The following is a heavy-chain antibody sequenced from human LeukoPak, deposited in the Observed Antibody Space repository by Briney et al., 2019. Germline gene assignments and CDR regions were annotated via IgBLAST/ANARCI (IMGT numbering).Heavy chain of an antibody. CDR2: IKSDGSET. CDR1: GFAFSTYW. Sequence: GGSLRLSCAASGFAFSTYWMTWVRQPPGKGLEWVAYIKSDGSETFYVDSVKGRFTISRDNAKNSLYLEMNSLRADDTAVYYCARDYDILTGYHASFYYWGQGTLVTVSS. V-gene: IGHV3-7*01. J-gene: IGHJ4*02. CDR3: ARDYDILTGYHASFYY. D-gene: IGHD3-9*01.